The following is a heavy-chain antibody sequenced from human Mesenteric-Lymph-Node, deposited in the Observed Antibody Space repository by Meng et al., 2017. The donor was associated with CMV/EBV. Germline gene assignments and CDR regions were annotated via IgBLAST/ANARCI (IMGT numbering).Heavy chain of an antibody. D-gene: IGHD1-14*01. CDR1: GYTFTSHD. J-gene: IGHJ5*02. Sequence: ASVKVSCKGSGYTFTSHDIDWVRQAAGQGLEWMGWMNSYSGDTGYAQKFQGRVTMTRDTAIGTAYMELTGLRAEDTAVYYCMRGAGEGGRDWFDPWGQGTPVTVSS. V-gene: IGHV1-8*01. CDR2: MNSYSGDT. CDR3: MRGAGEGGRDWFDP.